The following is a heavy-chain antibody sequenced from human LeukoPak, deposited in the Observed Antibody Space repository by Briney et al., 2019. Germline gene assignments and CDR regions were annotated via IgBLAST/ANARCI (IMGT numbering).Heavy chain of an antibody. CDR2: IKASGENT. Sequence: GGSLRLSCAASGFTFNRYAMSWVRQAPGKGLEWVSSIKASGENTYYADSVKGRFTMSRDNSKNTLYLQMNSLRGDDTAIFYCARDFLSCTGGSCYSNNWGRGTLVTVSS. CDR3: ARDFLSCTGGSCYSNN. J-gene: IGHJ4*02. V-gene: IGHV3-23*01. D-gene: IGHD2-15*01. CDR1: GFTFNRYA.